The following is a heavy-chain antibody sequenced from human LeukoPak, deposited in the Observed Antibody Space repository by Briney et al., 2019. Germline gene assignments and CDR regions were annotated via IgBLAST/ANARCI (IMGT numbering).Heavy chain of an antibody. CDR1: GFTFSSYG. V-gene: IGHV3-33*08. CDR2: IWYDGSNK. J-gene: IGHJ4*02. D-gene: IGHD3-10*01. CDR3: ARGYYGSGSYYNVPLPSDY. Sequence: GGSLRLSCAASGFTFSSYGMHWVRQAPGKGLEWVAVIWYDGSNKYYADSVKGRFTISRDNSKNTLYLQMNSLRAEDTAVYYCARGYYGSGSYYNVPLPSDYWGQGALVTVSS.